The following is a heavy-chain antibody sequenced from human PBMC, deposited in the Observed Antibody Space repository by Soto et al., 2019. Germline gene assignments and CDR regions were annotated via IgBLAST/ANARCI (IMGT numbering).Heavy chain of an antibody. D-gene: IGHD2-2*01. V-gene: IGHV3-7*01. CDR2: IKDDGTEK. J-gene: IGHJ6*03. CDR1: EMTFSLFS. CDR3: VRVPLAIEGGNYYYYYMDV. Sequence: LVESGGGLVQTGKSLRLSCEVSEMTFSLFSMSWVRRVPGKRLEWVATIKDDGTEKSYVESVKGRFTISRDNDKNSLYLAMNDLRVDDSSVYYCVRVPLAIEGGNYYYYYMDVWGKGTTVTVSS.